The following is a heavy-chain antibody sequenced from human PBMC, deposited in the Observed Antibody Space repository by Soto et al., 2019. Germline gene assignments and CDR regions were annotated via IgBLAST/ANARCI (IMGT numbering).Heavy chain of an antibody. CDR1: GFSFTHYT. V-gene: IGHV3-30*04. D-gene: IGHD6-19*01. CDR2: MSYDGTNE. Sequence: GGSLRLACAASGFSFTHYTINWVRKAPGKGLEWVAVMSYDGTNEYYADSVKGRFTISRDNSKSTVYLQMNSLTPEDTALYYCARKWGTYSSASLDYWGLGTLVTVSS. J-gene: IGHJ4*02. CDR3: ARKWGTYSSASLDY.